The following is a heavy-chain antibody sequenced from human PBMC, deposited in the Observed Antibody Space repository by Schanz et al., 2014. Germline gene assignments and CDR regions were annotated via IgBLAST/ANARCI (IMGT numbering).Heavy chain of an antibody. CDR3: ARLSVAGRPHVNYWYFDL. D-gene: IGHD6-19*01. Sequence: VQLEQSGAEVKKPVSSVKVSCKASGGTFSSFGINWVRQAPGQGLEWMGRIIPSLGLAKYEQKFQDKVTITADTSTTTAYMELSGLRSEDTAVYYCARLSVAGRPHVNYWYFDLWGRGTLVTVSS. CDR1: GGTFSSFG. V-gene: IGHV1-69*02. CDR2: IIPSLGLA. J-gene: IGHJ2*01.